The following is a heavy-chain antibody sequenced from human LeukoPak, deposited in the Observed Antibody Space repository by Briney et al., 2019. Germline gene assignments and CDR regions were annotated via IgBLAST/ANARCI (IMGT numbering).Heavy chain of an antibody. CDR1: RGTFSTYA. CDR2: INPNSGGT. D-gene: IGHD2-2*01. Sequence: ASVKVSCKASRGTFSTYAISWVRRAPGQGLEWMGWINPNSGGTNYAQKFQGRVTMTRDTSISTAYMELSSLRSEDTAIYYCARAPSYCSGFSCPYYMDVWGKGTTVTISS. J-gene: IGHJ6*03. CDR3: ARAPSYCSGFSCPYYMDV. V-gene: IGHV1-2*02.